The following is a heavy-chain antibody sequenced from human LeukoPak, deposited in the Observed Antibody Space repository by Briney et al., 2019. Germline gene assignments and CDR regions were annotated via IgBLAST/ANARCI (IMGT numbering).Heavy chain of an antibody. D-gene: IGHD3-22*01. CDR3: ARYIRDYYYDSSGYPYGMDV. CDR2: INPNSGGT. V-gene: IGHV1-2*02. CDR1: GYTFTCYY. Sequence: GASVKVSCKASGYTFTCYYMHWVRQAPGQGLEWMGWINPNSGGTNYAQKFQGRVTMTRDTSISTAYMELSRLRSDDTAVYYCARYIRDYYYDSSGYPYGMDVWGQGTTVTVSS. J-gene: IGHJ6*02.